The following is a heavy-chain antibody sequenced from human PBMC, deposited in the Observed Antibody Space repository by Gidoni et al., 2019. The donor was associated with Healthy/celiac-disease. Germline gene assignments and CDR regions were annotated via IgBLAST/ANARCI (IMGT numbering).Heavy chain of an antibody. D-gene: IGHD3-10*01. CDR3: AKDSYYGSNYYYYMDV. V-gene: IGHV3-23*01. Sequence: EVQLLESGGGLVQPGGSLRLSCAASGFTFSRYAMSWVRQAPGKGREWVSAISGSGGSTYYADSVKGRFTISRDNSKNTLYLQMNSLRAEDTAVYYCAKDSYYGSNYYYYMDVWGKGTTVTVSS. J-gene: IGHJ6*03. CDR1: GFTFSRYA. CDR2: ISGSGGST.